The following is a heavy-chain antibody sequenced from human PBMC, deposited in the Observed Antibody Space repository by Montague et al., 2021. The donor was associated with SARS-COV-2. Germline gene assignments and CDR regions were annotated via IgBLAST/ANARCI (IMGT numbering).Heavy chain of an antibody. V-gene: IGHV4-39*01. J-gene: IGHJ5*02. Sequence: SETLSLTCTVSGGSISSSSYYWVWIRQPPGKGLEWIGSIYYSGSTYYNPSLKSRVTISVDTSKNQFSLKVSSVTAADTAVYYCARHARRRIGDTPSGWFDPWGQGTLVTVSS. CDR3: ARHARRRIGDTPSGWFDP. D-gene: IGHD2-15*01. CDR1: GGSISSSSYY. CDR2: IYYSGST.